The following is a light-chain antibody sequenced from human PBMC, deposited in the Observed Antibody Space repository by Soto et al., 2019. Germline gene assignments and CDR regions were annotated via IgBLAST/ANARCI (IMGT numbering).Light chain of an antibody. J-gene: IGLJ3*02. Sequence: QSVLTQPPSASGSPGQSVTISCTGTSSDVGGYNYVSWYQQHPGKAPKLMIYEVSKRPSGVPDRFSGSKSGNTASLTVSGHQAEDAADYYCSSYAGSNNLLFGGGTQLTVL. CDR1: SSDVGGYNY. CDR2: EVS. CDR3: SSYAGSNNLL. V-gene: IGLV2-8*01.